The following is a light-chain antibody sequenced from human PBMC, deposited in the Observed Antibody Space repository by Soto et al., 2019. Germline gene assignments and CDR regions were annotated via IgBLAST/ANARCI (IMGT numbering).Light chain of an antibody. CDR2: EVT. CDR3: SSYTSSNTLV. Sequence: QSALTQPASVSGSPGQSITLSCTGTSSDVGGFDSVSWYQQHPGSAPKLMIYEVTNRPSGVSHRFSGSKSGNTASLTISGLQTEDEADYYCSSYTSSNTLVFGTGTELTVL. CDR1: SSDVGGFDS. J-gene: IGLJ1*01. V-gene: IGLV2-14*01.